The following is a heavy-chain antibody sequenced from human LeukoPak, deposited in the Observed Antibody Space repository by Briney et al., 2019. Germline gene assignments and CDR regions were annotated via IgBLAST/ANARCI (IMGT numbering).Heavy chain of an antibody. Sequence: SETLSLTCTVSGGSISSYYWSWIRQPPGKGLEWIGYIYYSGSTNYNPSLKSRVTISVDTSKNQFSLQLNSVTPEDTAVYYCARDSNSPPWRYYDSSGYPGAFDIWGQGTMVTVSS. J-gene: IGHJ3*02. CDR3: ARDSNSPPWRYYDSSGYPGAFDI. D-gene: IGHD3-22*01. CDR2: IYYSGST. V-gene: IGHV4-59*12. CDR1: GGSISSYY.